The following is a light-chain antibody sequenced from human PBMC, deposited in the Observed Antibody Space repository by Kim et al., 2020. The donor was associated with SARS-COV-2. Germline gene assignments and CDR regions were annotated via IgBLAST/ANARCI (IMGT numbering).Light chain of an antibody. CDR2: GAS. CDR3: QQYGSSPLYT. CDR1: QSVSSNY. Sequence: SPGESAPLSCRASQSVSSNYLAWYQQKPGQAPRLLIYGASSRATGIPDRFSGSGSGTDFTLTVSRLEPEDFAVYYCQQYGSSPLYTFGQGTKLEI. V-gene: IGKV3-20*01. J-gene: IGKJ2*01.